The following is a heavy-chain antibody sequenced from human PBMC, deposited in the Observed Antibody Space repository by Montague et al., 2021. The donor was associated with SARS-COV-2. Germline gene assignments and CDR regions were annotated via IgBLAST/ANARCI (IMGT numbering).Heavy chain of an antibody. Sequence: SLRLSCAASGFTFSSYAMHWVRQAPGKGLEWVAVISYDGSNKYYADSVKGRFTISRDNSKNTLYLQMNSLRAEDTAVYYCASDGIYDSSGYYFDYWGQGTLVTVSS. J-gene: IGHJ4*02. CDR3: ASDGIYDSSGYYFDY. CDR2: ISYDGSNK. D-gene: IGHD3-22*01. V-gene: IGHV3-30-3*01. CDR1: GFTFSSYA.